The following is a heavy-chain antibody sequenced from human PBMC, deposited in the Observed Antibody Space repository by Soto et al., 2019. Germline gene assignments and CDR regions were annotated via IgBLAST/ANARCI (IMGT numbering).Heavy chain of an antibody. J-gene: IGHJ5*02. CDR3: ARWDYDFWSGLNWFDP. D-gene: IGHD3-3*01. Sequence: ASVKVSCKASGYTFTSYDINWVRQATGQGLEWMGWMNPNSGNTGYAQKFQGRVTMTRNTSISTAYMKLSSLRSEDTAVYYCARWDYDFWSGLNWFDPWGQGTLVTVSS. CDR1: GYTFTSYD. V-gene: IGHV1-8*01. CDR2: MNPNSGNT.